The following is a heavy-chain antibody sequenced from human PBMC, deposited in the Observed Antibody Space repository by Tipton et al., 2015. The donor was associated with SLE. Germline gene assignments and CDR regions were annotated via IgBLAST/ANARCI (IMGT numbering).Heavy chain of an antibody. CDR3: ARYASGTFPRDLFDS. D-gene: IGHD5-12*01. CDR2: VHSSGCT. Sequence: TLSLNCTVSGVSISTYYWSWIRQPPGKGLEWIGYVHSSGCTNYNPSLKSRVTISEDTSKNQFSLLLNSVTAADTADYYCARYASGTFPRDLFDSWGQGTLLTVSS. CDR1: GVSISTYY. V-gene: IGHV4-59*01. J-gene: IGHJ4*02.